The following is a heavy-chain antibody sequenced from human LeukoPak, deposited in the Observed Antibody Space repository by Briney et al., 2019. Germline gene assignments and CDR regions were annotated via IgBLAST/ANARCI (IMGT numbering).Heavy chain of an antibody. D-gene: IGHD2-21*02. CDR1: GLTFRNYG. CDR3: ATIRNCGGDCYYFDY. Sequence: GGSLRLSCAASGLTFRNYGMHWVRQAPGKGLEWVAVIWYDGSNKYYPDSVKGRFTISRDNSKNTLYLQMNSLRAEDTAVYYCATIRNCGGDCYYFDYWGQGTLVTVSS. V-gene: IGHV3-33*01. J-gene: IGHJ4*02. CDR2: IWYDGSNK.